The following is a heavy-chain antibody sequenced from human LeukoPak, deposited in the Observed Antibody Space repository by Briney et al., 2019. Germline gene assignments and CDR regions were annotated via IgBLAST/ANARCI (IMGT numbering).Heavy chain of an antibody. V-gene: IGHV3-23*01. J-gene: IGHJ6*02. CDR1: GFTFSSYA. CDR2: ISGSGGST. CDR3: AKDPSYYYYGMDV. Sequence: GGSLRLSCAASGFTFSSYAMSWVRQAPGKGLESVSVISGSGGSTYYADSVKGRVTISRDNSKNTLYLQMNSLRAEDTAVYYCAKDPSYYYYGMDVWGQGTTVTVSS.